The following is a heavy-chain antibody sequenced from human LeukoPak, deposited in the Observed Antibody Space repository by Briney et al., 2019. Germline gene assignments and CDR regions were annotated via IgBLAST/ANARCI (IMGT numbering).Heavy chain of an antibody. V-gene: IGHV4-59*01. CDR3: ARDLGDGYQDYFDY. D-gene: IGHD5-24*01. J-gene: IGHJ4*02. CDR2: IYYSGST. Sequence: SETLSLTCTVSGGSISSYHWSWIRQPPGKGLEWIGYIYYSGSTNYNPSLKSRVTISVDTSKNQFSLKLSSVTAADTAVYYCARDLGDGYQDYFDYWGQGTLVTVSS. CDR1: GGSISSYH.